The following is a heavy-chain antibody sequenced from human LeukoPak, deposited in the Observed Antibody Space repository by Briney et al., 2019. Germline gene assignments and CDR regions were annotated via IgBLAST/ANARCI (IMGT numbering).Heavy chain of an antibody. CDR2: INPNSGGT. V-gene: IGHV1-2*02. Sequence: ASVRVSSKASGYTFTVYYMHWVRQAPGQGLEWMGWINPNSGGTNYAQKFQSRVTMTRDTSISTAYMELSRLRSDDTAVYYCARDSGNWFDPWGQGTLVTVSS. D-gene: IGHD7-27*01. CDR3: ARDSGNWFDP. J-gene: IGHJ5*02. CDR1: GYTFTVYY.